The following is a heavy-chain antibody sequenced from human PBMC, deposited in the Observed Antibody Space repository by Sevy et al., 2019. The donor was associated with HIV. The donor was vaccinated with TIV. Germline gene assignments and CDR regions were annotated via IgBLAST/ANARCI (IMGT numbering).Heavy chain of an antibody. D-gene: IGHD3-9*01. J-gene: IGHJ4*02. CDR1: GYSFGSIYY. CDR3: ARDLGLGIQFDY. Sequence: SETLSLICTVSGYSFGSIYYWGWIRQPPGKGLEWVGIVYHSGSTYYNPSLKSRVTISVDTSKNRFSLKVTSVTAADTAVYYCARDLGLGIQFDYWGQGTLVTVSS. V-gene: IGHV4-38-2*02. CDR2: VYHSGST.